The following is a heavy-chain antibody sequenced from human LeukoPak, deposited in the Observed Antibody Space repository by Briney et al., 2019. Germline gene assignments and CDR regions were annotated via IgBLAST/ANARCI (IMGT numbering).Heavy chain of an antibody. Sequence: PSGTLSLTCAVYGGSFSGYYWSWIRQPPGKGLEWIGEINHSGSTNYNPSLKSRVTISVDTPKNQFSLKLSSVTAADTAVYYCARGGPKSQSGANPFDYWGQGTLVTVSS. CDR1: GGSFSGYY. CDR3: ARGGPKSQSGANPFDY. D-gene: IGHD1-26*01. CDR2: INHSGST. J-gene: IGHJ4*02. V-gene: IGHV4-34*01.